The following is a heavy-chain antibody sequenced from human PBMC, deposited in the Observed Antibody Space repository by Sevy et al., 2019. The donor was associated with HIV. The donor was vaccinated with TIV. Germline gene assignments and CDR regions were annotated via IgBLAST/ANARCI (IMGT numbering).Heavy chain of an antibody. CDR1: GYTFTSYD. CDR3: AREGYDSSGPVY. Sequence: VSVKVSCKTSGYTFTSYDITWVRQAPGQGLEWMGWISAYNGNTNYAQKLQGRVTMTTDTSTSTAYMELRSLRSDDTAVYYCAREGYDSSGPVYWGQGTLVTVSS. CDR2: ISAYNGNT. J-gene: IGHJ4*02. D-gene: IGHD3-22*01. V-gene: IGHV1-18*01.